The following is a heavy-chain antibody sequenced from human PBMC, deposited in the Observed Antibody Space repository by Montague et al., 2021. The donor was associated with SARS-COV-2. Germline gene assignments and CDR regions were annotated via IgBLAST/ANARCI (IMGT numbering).Heavy chain of an antibody. V-gene: IGHV6-1*01. CDR2: TFYRSQWHT. CDR1: GDSVSSDTAA. D-gene: IGHD4-17*01. CDR3: ARDGDYGGTWYSFLQN. J-gene: IGHJ1*01. Sequence: CAISGDSVSSDTAAWNWIRQSPSSGLERLGRTFYRSQWHTDSAASVRSRISFSGDISKNQFSLHLNSVTPEDTAIYYCARDGDYGGTWYSFLQNWGQGTLVIVSS.